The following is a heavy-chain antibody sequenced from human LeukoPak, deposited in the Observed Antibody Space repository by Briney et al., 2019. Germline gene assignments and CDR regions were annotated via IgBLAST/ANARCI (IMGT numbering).Heavy chain of an antibody. CDR2: ISWNSGSI. CDR3: AKDIDGYSGYDFDY. V-gene: IGHV3-9*01. CDR1: GFTFSDYY. D-gene: IGHD5-12*01. J-gene: IGHJ4*02. Sequence: GGSLRLSCAASGFTFSDYYMSWIRQAPGKGLEWVSGISWNSGSIGYADSVKGRFTISRDNAKNSLYLQMNSLRTEDTALYYCAKDIDGYSGYDFDYWGQGTLVTVSS.